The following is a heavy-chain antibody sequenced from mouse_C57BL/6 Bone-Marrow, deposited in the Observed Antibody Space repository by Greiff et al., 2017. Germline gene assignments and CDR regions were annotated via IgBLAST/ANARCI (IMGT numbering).Heavy chain of an antibody. CDR3: TTSVVATDYAMDY. Sequence: VQLQQSGAELVRPGASVTLSCTASGFNIKDDYMHWVKQRPEQGLEWIGWIDPENGDTEYASKFQGKATITADTSSNTAYLQLSSLTSEDTAVYYCTTSVVATDYAMDYWGQGTSVTVSS. CDR1: GFNIKDDY. D-gene: IGHD1-1*01. V-gene: IGHV14-4*01. CDR2: IDPENGDT. J-gene: IGHJ4*01.